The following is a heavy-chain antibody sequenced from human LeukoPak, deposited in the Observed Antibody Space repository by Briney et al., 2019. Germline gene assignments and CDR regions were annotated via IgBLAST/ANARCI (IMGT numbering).Heavy chain of an antibody. V-gene: IGHV4-59*01. J-gene: IGHJ3*02. CDR2: IYYSGST. Sequence: MTSETLSLTCTVSGGSISSYYWSWIRQPPGKGLEWIGYIYYSGSTNYNPSLKSRVTISVDTSKNQFSLKLSSVTAADTAVYYCARVRDGYNNDAFDIWGQGTMVTVSS. CDR3: ARVRDGYNNDAFDI. D-gene: IGHD5-24*01. CDR1: GGSISSYY.